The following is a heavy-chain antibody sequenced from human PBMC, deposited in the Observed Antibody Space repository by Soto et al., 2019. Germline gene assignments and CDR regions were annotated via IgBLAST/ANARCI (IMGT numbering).Heavy chain of an antibody. CDR2: ISSSGSTI. D-gene: IGHD1-1*01. CDR1: GFTFSDYY. CDR3: ARAEEWKEPFAY. Sequence: QVQLVESGGGLVKPGGSLRLSCAASGFTFSDYYMSWIRQAPGKGLEWVSYISSSGSTIYYADSVKGRFTVSRDNAKNAPGLQMNRLRTEDTAVDDCARAEEWKEPFAYWGRGTLVTVSS. J-gene: IGHJ4*02. V-gene: IGHV3-11*01.